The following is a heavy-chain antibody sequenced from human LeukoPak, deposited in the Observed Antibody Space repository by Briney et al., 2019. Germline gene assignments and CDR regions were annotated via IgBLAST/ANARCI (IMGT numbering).Heavy chain of an antibody. D-gene: IGHD2-2*01. V-gene: IGHV1-2*02. J-gene: IGHJ6*03. Sequence: ASVKVSCKASGYIFTGYYMHWVRQAPGQGLEWMGWINPNSGDTNYAQKFQGRVTMTRDTSISTAYMELSSLRSEDTAVYYCASCVVVPAANADYYYYMDVWGKGTTVTISS. CDR3: ASCVVVPAANADYYYYMDV. CDR2: INPNSGDT. CDR1: GYIFTGYY.